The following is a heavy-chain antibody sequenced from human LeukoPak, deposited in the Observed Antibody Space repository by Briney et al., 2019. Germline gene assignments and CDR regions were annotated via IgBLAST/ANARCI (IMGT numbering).Heavy chain of an antibody. CDR1: RGSFSGYY. D-gene: IGHD3-3*01. Sequence: SETLSLTCAVYRGSFSGYYWSWIRQPPGKGLEWIGEINHSGSTNYNPSLKSRVTISVDTSKNQFSLKLSSVTAADTAVYYCARRTAYDFWSGYHTPLGYWGQGTLVTVSS. J-gene: IGHJ4*02. V-gene: IGHV4-34*01. CDR2: INHSGST. CDR3: ARRTAYDFWSGYHTPLGY.